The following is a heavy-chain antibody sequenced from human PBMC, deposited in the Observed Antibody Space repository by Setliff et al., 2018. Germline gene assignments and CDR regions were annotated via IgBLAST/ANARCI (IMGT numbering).Heavy chain of an antibody. D-gene: IGHD3-10*01. J-gene: IGHJ1*01. CDR1: GGSISSMSYY. CDR2: IYHSGGS. CDR3: ARVDFTMIQGVLGL. Sequence: SETLSLTCTVSGGSISSMSYYWGWIRQPPGKGLEWIGSIYHSGGSYYNSSLRSRVTISVDTSKNQFSLILRSVTAADTAVYYCARVDFTMIQGVLGLWGQGTLVTISS. V-gene: IGHV4-39*07.